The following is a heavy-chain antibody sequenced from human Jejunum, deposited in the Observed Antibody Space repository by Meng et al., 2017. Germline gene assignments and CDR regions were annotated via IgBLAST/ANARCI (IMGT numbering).Heavy chain of an antibody. V-gene: IGHV4-61*01. CDR3: ATDVYGDGLAYLDY. J-gene: IGHJ4*02. CDR2: VFDSGST. D-gene: IGHD4-17*01. CDR1: GGAVSGRSFD. Sequence: QVHVHEACPGLVSPSDTLSLTCAIAGGAVSGRSFDWTWIRQPPGKGLEWIGYVFDSGSTQYNPSLSSRVTISADTSKNQFSLELSSVTAADTAVYYCATDVYGDGLAYLDYWGQGSLVTVSS.